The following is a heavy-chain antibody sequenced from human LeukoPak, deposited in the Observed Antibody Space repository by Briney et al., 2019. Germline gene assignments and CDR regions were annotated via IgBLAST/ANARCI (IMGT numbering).Heavy chain of an antibody. CDR1: GGSINSYY. D-gene: IGHD2-2*01. Sequence: SETLSLTCIVSGGSINSYYWSWSWIRQSAGKGLEWIGLIHTSGSTKYNPSLKSRVTMSVDTSKNQFSLKLSSVTAADTALYYCASGGTRGAFDIWGQGTMVTVSS. J-gene: IGHJ3*02. CDR2: IHTSGST. V-gene: IGHV4-4*07. CDR3: ASGGTRGAFDI.